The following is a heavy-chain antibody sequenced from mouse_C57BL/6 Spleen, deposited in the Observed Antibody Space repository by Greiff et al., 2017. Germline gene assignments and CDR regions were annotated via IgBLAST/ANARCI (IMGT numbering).Heavy chain of an antibody. Sequence: QVQLQQSGAELVKPGASVKVSCKASGYTFTSYWMHWVKQRPGQGLEWIGRIHPSDSDTNYNQKFKGKATLTVDKSSSTAYMQLSSLTSDDSAVXYSAIHSYDYDGDYYSMDYWGQGTSVTVSS. J-gene: IGHJ4*01. CDR2: IHPSDSDT. V-gene: IGHV1-74*01. D-gene: IGHD2-4*01. CDR1: GYTFTSYW. CDR3: AIHSYDYDGDYYSMDY.